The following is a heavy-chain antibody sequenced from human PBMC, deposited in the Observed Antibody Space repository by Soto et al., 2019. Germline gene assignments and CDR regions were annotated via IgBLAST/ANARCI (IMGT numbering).Heavy chain of an antibody. J-gene: IGHJ3*02. D-gene: IGHD3-3*01. V-gene: IGHV1-3*01. CDR1: GYTFTSYA. Sequence: GASVKVSCKASGYTFTSYAMHWVRQAPGQRLEWMGWINAGNGNTKYSQKFQGRVTITRDTSASTAYMELSSLRSEDTAVYYCARXREALRFLERLSDAFDIWGQGTMVTVS. CDR2: INAGNGNT. CDR3: ARXREALRFLERLSDAFDI.